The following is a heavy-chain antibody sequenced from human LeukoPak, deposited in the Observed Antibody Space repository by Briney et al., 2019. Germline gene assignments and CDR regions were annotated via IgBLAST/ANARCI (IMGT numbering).Heavy chain of an antibody. V-gene: IGHV3-7*04. CDR2: IKQDGSDT. CDR1: GXTFSSYW. CDR3: AREGAGTFDY. Sequence: GGSLRLSWAASGXTFSSYWMTWIRQAPGKGLEWVANIKQDGSDTYYVDSVKGRFTFSRDNAKNSLYLQMNSLRAEDTAVYYCAREGAGTFDYWGQGTLVTVSS. D-gene: IGHD1-7*01. J-gene: IGHJ4*02.